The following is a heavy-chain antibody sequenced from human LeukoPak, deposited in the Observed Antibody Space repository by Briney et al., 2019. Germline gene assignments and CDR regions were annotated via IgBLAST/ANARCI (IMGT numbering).Heavy chain of an antibody. CDR2: IYYSGST. V-gene: IGHV4-59*11. Sequence: PSETLSLTCSVSGASISSHYWSWIRQPPGKGLEWIGHIYYSGSTNYNPSLKSRVTISVDTSKNLFSLRLMSVTAADTAVYYCARGRGSGSYLDPFDIWGQGTMVTVSS. CDR1: GASISSHY. J-gene: IGHJ3*02. CDR3: ARGRGSGSYLDPFDI. D-gene: IGHD3-10*01.